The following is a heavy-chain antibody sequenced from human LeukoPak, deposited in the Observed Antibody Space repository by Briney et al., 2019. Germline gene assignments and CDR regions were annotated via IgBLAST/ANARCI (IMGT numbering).Heavy chain of an antibody. V-gene: IGHV3-23*01. D-gene: IGHD1-26*01. J-gene: IGHJ4*02. Sequence: GGSLRLSCAGSGFIFSTYAMTWVRQAPGKGLEWVSGISGSGDTTYYADSVKGRFTISRDNAKNSLYLQMNSLRAEDTAVYYCARVFSPGSYYDFDYWGQGTLVTVSS. CDR1: GFIFSTYA. CDR2: ISGSGDTT. CDR3: ARVFSPGSYYDFDY.